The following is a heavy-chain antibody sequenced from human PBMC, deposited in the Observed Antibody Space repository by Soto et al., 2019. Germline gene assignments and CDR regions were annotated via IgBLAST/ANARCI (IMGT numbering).Heavy chain of an antibody. V-gene: IGHV5-10-1*01. CDR1: GYTFFSFW. CDR3: AGRYCSRADCYSDS. Sequence: GESLKISCHGSGYTFFSFWIVWMPQVPGKGLEWVGRIDPGDSSATYSPTFQGHVTISADRSTRSAYLQWRSLRASDTAIYFCAGRYCSRADCYSDSWGQGSLVTVS. D-gene: IGHD2-2*01. CDR2: IDPGDSSA. J-gene: IGHJ4*02.